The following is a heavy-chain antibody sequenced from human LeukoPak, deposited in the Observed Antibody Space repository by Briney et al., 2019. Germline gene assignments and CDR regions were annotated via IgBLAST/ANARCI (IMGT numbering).Heavy chain of an antibody. V-gene: IGHV1-18*01. J-gene: IGHJ6*03. Sequence: ASVKVSCKASGYTFTSYGIRWVRQAPGQGLEWMEWISAYNGKTNYAQKLQGRVTMTTDTSTSTAYMELRSLRSDDTAVYYCARDRGDYGDYVTYYYYMDVWGKGTTVTISS. CDR2: ISAYNGKT. CDR3: ARDRGDYGDYVTYYYYMDV. D-gene: IGHD4-17*01. CDR1: GYTFTSYG.